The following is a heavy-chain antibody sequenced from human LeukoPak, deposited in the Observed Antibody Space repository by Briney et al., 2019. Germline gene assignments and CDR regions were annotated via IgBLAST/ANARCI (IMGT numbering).Heavy chain of an antibody. CDR3: ARGSYNWNYFGY. CDR1: GGSFSGHY. CDR2: INHSGST. V-gene: IGHV4-34*01. Sequence: SETLSLTCAVYGGSFSGHYWGWFGRPPGRGLGWIGEINHSGSTNYNPSLKSRVTISVDTSKNQFSLKLSSVTAADTAVYYCARGSYNWNYFGYWGQGTLVTVSS. D-gene: IGHD1-20*01. J-gene: IGHJ4*02.